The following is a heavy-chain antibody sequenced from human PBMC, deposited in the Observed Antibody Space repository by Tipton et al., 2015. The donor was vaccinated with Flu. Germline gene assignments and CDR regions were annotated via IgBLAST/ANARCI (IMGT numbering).Heavy chain of an antibody. CDR2: IYHSGST. CDR1: GGSISSGGYS. J-gene: IGHJ5*02. CDR3: AREVLLWFREFVP. D-gene: IGHD3-10*01. Sequence: TLSLTCAVSGGSISSGGYSWSWIRQPPGKGLEWIGYIYHSGSTYYNPSLKSRVTISVDTSKNQFSLKLSSVTAADTAVYYCAREVLLWFREFVPWGQGTLVTVSS. V-gene: IGHV4-30-2*01.